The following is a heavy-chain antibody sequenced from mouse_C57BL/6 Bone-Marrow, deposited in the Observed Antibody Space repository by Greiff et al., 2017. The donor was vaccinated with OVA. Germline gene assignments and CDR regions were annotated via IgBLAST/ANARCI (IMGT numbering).Heavy chain of an antibody. J-gene: IGHJ1*03. CDR3: ARDVYYSSSYWYFDV. CDR2: INYDGSST. D-gene: IGHD1-1*01. Sequence: EVMLVESEGGLVQPGSSMKLSCTASGFTFSDYYMAWVRQVPEKGLEWVAYINYDGSSTYYLDSLKSRFIISRDNAKNILYLQMSSLKSEDTATYYCARDVYYSSSYWYFDVWGTGTTVTVSS. CDR1: GFTFSDYY. V-gene: IGHV5-16*01.